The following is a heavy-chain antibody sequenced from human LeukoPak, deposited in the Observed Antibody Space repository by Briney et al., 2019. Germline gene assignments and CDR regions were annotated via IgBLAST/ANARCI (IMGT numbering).Heavy chain of an antibody. V-gene: IGHV1-8*01. CDR1: GYTFTSYD. D-gene: IGHD6-6*01. J-gene: IGHJ6*02. CDR2: VNPNSGNT. CDR3: ARGRRRPYSSSRNYYYGMDV. Sequence: VSVKVSCKASGYTFTSYDINWVRQATGQGLEWMGWVNPNSGNTGYAQKFQGRVTMTRNTSISTAYMELSSLRSEDTAVYYCARGRRRPYSSSRNYYYGMDVWGQGTTVTVSS.